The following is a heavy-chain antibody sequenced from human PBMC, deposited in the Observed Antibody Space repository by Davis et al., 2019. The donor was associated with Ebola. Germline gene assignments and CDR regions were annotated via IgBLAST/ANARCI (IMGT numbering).Heavy chain of an antibody. J-gene: IGHJ4*02. D-gene: IGHD6-19*01. CDR3: AKDGIAVSDY. Sequence: PGGSLRLSCAASGFSFSNYGMHWVRQAPGKGLEWVAVISHDGNNKYYADSVKGRFTISRDNSKNTLYLQMNSLRAEDTAVYYCAKDGIAVSDYWGQGTLVTVSS. CDR1: GFSFSNYG. V-gene: IGHV3-30*18. CDR2: ISHDGNNK.